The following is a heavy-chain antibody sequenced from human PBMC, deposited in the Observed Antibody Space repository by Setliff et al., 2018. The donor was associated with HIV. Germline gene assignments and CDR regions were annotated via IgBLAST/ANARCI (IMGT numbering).Heavy chain of an antibody. V-gene: IGHV1-69*05. Sequence: SVKVSCKASGGTFTSYAFNWVRQAPGQRLEWMGEIMPIFGVTKYAQKFQGRLSISTGESTRTAYMELTSLTAEDTAVYFCATRLSGYTSYYFDQWGQGTLVTVSS. CDR2: IMPIFGVT. CDR1: GGTFTSYA. CDR3: ATRLSGYTSYYFDQ. J-gene: IGHJ4*02. D-gene: IGHD5-12*01.